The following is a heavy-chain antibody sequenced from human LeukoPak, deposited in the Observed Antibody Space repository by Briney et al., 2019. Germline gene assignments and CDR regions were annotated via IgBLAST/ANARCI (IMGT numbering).Heavy chain of an antibody. CDR1: GHSISNYY. V-gene: IGHV4-59*01. J-gene: IGHJ4*02. CDR3: TRALYGGFDY. CDR2: IYYSGTT. D-gene: IGHD2-2*02. Sequence: SETLSLTCTVSGHSISNYYWSCVRQPPGKGLEWIGNIYYSGTTSYNPSLKSRVTISVDTSKNQFSLKLSSVTAADTAVYYCTRALYGGFDYWGRGTLVTVSS.